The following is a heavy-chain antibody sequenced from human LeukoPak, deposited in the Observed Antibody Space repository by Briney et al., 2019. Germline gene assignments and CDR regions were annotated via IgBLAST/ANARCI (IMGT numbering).Heavy chain of an antibody. D-gene: IGHD3-22*01. CDR1: GGSFSGYY. V-gene: IGHV4-34*01. CDR2: INHSGST. Sequence: SETLSLTCAVYGGSFSGYYWSWIRQPPGKGLEWIGEINHSGSTNYNPSLKSRVTISVDTSKNQFSLKLSSVTAADTAVYYCARPGYYYDSSGDAFDIWGQGTMVTVSS. CDR3: ARPGYYYDSSGDAFDI. J-gene: IGHJ3*02.